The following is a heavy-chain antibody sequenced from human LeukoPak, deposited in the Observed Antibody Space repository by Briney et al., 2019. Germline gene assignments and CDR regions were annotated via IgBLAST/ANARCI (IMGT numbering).Heavy chain of an antibody. Sequence: GGSLRLSCAASGFTFSSYWMSWVRQAPGKGLEWVANIKQDGCEKYYVDSVKGRFTISRDNAKNSLYLQMNSLRAEDTAVYYCARTKGRYYGSGRDLDYWGQGTLVTVSS. CDR3: ARTKGRYYGSGRDLDY. CDR2: IKQDGCEK. J-gene: IGHJ4*02. CDR1: GFTFSSYW. D-gene: IGHD3-10*01. V-gene: IGHV3-7*01.